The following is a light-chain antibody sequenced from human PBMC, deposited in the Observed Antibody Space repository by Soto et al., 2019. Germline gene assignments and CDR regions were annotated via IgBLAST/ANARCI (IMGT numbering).Light chain of an antibody. J-gene: IGKJ4*01. CDR2: GAS. CDR3: QQSGTSPPVA. CDR1: QSVGSRF. Sequence: EIVLTQSPGTLSLSPGERATLSCRASQSVGSRFLAWYQQKPGQAPRLLIYGASNRATGIPDRCSGSGSGTDFTLTISQLEPEDFVVYYCQQSGTSPPVAFGGGTKVEIK. V-gene: IGKV3-20*01.